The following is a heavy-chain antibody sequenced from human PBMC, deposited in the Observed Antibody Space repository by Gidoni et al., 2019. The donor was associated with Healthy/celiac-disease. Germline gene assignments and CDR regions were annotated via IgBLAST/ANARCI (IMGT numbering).Heavy chain of an antibody. Sequence: QVQLQQWGAGLLKPSETLSLTCAVYGGSFSGYYWSWIRQPPGKGLEWIGEINHSGSTNYNPSLKSRVTISVDTSKNQCSLKLSSVTAADTAVYYCHGGSYPPGDYWGQGTLVTVSS. CDR1: GGSFSGYY. V-gene: IGHV4-34*01. D-gene: IGHD3-16*02. CDR3: HGGSYPPGDY. CDR2: INHSGST. J-gene: IGHJ4*02.